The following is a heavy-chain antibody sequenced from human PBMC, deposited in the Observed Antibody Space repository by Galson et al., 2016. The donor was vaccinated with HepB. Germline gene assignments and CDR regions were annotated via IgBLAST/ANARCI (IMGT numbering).Heavy chain of an antibody. CDR3: ARAGEYRFGLGIHFDY. D-gene: IGHD5-18*01. CDR1: GYTFVNNG. CDR2: INTKNGIT. V-gene: IGHV1-18*01. Sequence: SVKVSCKASGYTFVNNGLSWVRQAPGQGFEWMGWINTKNGITNYAQKVQGRVTLTTDTSTSTAYMELRSLRSEDTAVYYCARAGEYRFGLGIHFDYWSQGTLVTVPS. J-gene: IGHJ4*02.